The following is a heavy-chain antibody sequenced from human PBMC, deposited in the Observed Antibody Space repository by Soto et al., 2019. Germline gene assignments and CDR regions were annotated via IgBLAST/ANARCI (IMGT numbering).Heavy chain of an antibody. CDR2: IYDTGST. CDR3: AREQWLVRGVFDY. V-gene: IGHV4-59*01. CDR1: GGSISGYY. Sequence: QVQLQESGPGLVKPSETLSLTCSVSGGSISGYYWSWIRQPPGKGLEWIGYIYDTGSTKDNPSLKSRVTLSIDTSKHQFSLRLSSVTAADTAVYYCAREQWLVRGVFDYWGQGTLVTVSS. D-gene: IGHD6-19*01. J-gene: IGHJ4*02.